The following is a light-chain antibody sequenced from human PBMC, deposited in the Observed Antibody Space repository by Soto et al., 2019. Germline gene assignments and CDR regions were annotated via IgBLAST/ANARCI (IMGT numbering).Light chain of an antibody. J-gene: IGKJ3*01. CDR2: KVS. CDR3: QQLFMYPPT. Sequence: DIVMTQTPLSSPVTLGQPASISCRSSQSLVHSDGNTYLSWLQQRPGQPPRLLISKVSNRFSGVPSRFGGSGSGTDFTLTVSSLQPEDFATYYCQQLFMYPPTFGPGTKVDIK. CDR1: QSLVHSDGNTY. V-gene: IGKV2-24*01.